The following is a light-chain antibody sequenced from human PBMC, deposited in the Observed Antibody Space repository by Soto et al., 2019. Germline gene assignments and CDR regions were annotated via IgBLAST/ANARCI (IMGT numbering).Light chain of an antibody. V-gene: IGLV6-57*01. Sequence: NFMLTQPHSLSESPGKTVTISCTRSSGSIASNYVQWYQQRPGSSPTTVMYEDNQRPSGVPDRFSGSIDSSSNSASLTISGLKTEDEADYYCQSYDSSNLYVFGTGTKLTVL. CDR1: SGSIASNY. J-gene: IGLJ1*01. CDR3: QSYDSSNLYV. CDR2: EDN.